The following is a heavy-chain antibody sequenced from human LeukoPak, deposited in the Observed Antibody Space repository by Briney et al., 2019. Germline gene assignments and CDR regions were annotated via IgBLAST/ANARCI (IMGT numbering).Heavy chain of an antibody. D-gene: IGHD6-13*01. CDR2: ISYDGSNK. CDR1: GFTFSSYA. CDR3: ARARIAAAGRVNFDY. J-gene: IGHJ4*02. V-gene: IGHV3-30-3*01. Sequence: GGSPRLSCAASGFTFSSYAMHWVRQAPGKGLGGGAVISYDGSNKYYADSVKGRFTISRDNSKNTLYLQMNSLRAEDTAVYYCARARIAAAGRVNFDYWGQGTLVTVSS.